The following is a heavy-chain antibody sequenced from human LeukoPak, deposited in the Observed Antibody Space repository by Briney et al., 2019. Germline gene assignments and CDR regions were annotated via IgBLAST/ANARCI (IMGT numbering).Heavy chain of an antibody. CDR1: GFTFSSYA. D-gene: IGHD3-22*01. J-gene: IGHJ4*02. V-gene: IGHV3-23*01. Sequence: PGGSLRLSCAASGFTFSSYAMSWVRQAPGKGLEWVSAISSSGGNTYYADSVKGRFTISRDNSKNTLYLQMNSLRAEDTAVYYCAKDFHASSGYYLDYWGQGTLVTVSS. CDR2: ISSSGGNT. CDR3: AKDFHASSGYYLDY.